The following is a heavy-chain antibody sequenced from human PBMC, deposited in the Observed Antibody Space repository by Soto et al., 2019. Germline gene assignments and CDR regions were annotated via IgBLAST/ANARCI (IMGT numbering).Heavy chain of an antibody. CDR3: ARDSPPPRE. CDR2: ISAYNGNI. J-gene: IGHJ4*02. V-gene: IGHV1-18*01. CDR1: GYTFTSYA. Sequence: QVQLVQSGAEVKKPGASVKVSCKASGYTFTSYAISWVRQAPGQGREWMGWISAYNGNINYARKPQGRVTMTTDTSKSTAYVELRSLRSDDTAVYSCARDSPPPREWGQGTLVTVSS.